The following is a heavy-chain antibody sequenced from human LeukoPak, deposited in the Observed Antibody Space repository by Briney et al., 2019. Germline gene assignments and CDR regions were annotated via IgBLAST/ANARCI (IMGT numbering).Heavy chain of an antibody. CDR3: ARHPKFSSGSRWFDP. J-gene: IGHJ5*02. V-gene: IGHV5-51*01. D-gene: IGHD6-19*01. Sequence: GESLKISCKDPGYSFTNYWIAWVRQMPGKGLEWMGLIYLGDSDTRYSPSFRGQVTISADKSISTAYLQWSSLKASDTAMYYCARHPKFSSGSRWFDPWGQGTLVTVSS. CDR2: IYLGDSDT. CDR1: GYSFTNYW.